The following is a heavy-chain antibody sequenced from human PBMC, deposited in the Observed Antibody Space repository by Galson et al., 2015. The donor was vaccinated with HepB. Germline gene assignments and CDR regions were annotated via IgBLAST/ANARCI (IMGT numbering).Heavy chain of an antibody. CDR3: TRLPYDSSGYYYDAFYI. V-gene: IGHV3-73*01. CDR1: GFTFSGAA. CDR2: NRSKANSYAT. J-gene: IGHJ3*02. Sequence: SLRLSCAASGFTFSGAALHWVRQASGKGLEWVGRNRSKANSYATARAASVKGMFTISRDDSNNTAYLQMNSLKTEATAVYYCTRLPYDSSGYYYDAFYIWVQGTMFTVSS. D-gene: IGHD3-22*01.